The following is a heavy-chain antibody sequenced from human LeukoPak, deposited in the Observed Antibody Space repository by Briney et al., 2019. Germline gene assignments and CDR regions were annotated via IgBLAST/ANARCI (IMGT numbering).Heavy chain of an antibody. D-gene: IGHD3-10*01. CDR3: TTDLGTYYHGSQRLIPIDY. Sequence: PGGSLRLSCVDSGFTSTNAWMRSGRPAPGGGLGCVGRIKSKTDGETTNYAEPVRGRFKISRDDSKSTVYLQMNSLKIEDTAVYYCTTDLGTYYHGSQRLIPIDYWGQGTLVTVSS. V-gene: IGHV3-15*01. J-gene: IGHJ4*02. CDR1: GFTSTNAW. CDR2: IKSKTDGETT.